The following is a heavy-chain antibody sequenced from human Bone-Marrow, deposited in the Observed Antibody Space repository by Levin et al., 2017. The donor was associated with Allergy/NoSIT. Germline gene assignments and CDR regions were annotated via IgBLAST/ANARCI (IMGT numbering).Heavy chain of an antibody. V-gene: IGHV3-23*01. J-gene: IGHJ4*02. Sequence: GESLKISCAASGFTFSSNAMSWVRLAPGGGLEWVSAIDGGGYATYYADSVKGRFTISRDNSHNTLSLQMSGLRADDTAVYYCAKEIRDDHGGDWGFDSWGQGTLVTVSS. CDR2: IDGGGYAT. CDR1: GFTFSSNA. CDR3: AKEIRDDHGGDWGFDS. D-gene: IGHD4-23*01.